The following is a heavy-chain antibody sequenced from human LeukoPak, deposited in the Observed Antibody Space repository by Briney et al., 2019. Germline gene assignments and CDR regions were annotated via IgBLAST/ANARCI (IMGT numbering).Heavy chain of an antibody. CDR3: ARIQGGGYRTADF. CDR2: IFEDGSTQ. Sequence: TGGSLRLSCAASGFTFNNYMMHWVRQAPGKGLEWVAVIFEDGSTQYYADSVKGRFTISRDNSKNILFLEMNSLRTEDTAMYYCARIQGGGYRTADFWGQGTLVTVSS. CDR1: GFTFNNYM. J-gene: IGHJ4*02. D-gene: IGHD6-25*01. V-gene: IGHV3-30*04.